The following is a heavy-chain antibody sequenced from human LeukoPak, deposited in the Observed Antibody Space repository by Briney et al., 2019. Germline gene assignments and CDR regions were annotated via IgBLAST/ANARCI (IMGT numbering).Heavy chain of an antibody. D-gene: IGHD2-15*01. CDR1: GFTFSSYG. V-gene: IGHV3-33*01. CDR3: ARDRSRYCSGGSCYFFDY. J-gene: IGHJ4*02. Sequence: GGSLRLSCAASGFTFSSYGMHWVRQAPGKGLEWVAVIWYDGSNKYYADSVKGRFTISRDNSKNTLYLQMNSLRAEDTAEYYCARDRSRYCSGGSCYFFDYWGQGTLVTVSS. CDR2: IWYDGSNK.